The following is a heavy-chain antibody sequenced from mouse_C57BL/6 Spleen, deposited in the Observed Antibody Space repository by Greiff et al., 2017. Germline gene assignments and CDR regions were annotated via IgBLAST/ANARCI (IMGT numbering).Heavy chain of an antibody. J-gene: IGHJ4*01. CDR1: GYTFTSYT. Sequence: VMLVESGAELARPGASVKMSCKASGYTFTSYTMHWVKQRPGQGLEWIGYINPSSGYTKYNQKFKDKATLTADKSSSTAYMQLSSLTSEDSAVYYCARTGDKTAMDYWGQGTSVTVSS. V-gene: IGHV1-4*01. CDR2: INPSSGYT. CDR3: ARTGDKTAMDY.